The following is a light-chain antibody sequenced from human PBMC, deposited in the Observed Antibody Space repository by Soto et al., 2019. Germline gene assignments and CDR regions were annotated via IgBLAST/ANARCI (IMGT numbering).Light chain of an antibody. J-gene: IGKJ4*01. CDR1: QSFDAKY. CDR3: QQYDSSPLT. Sequence: EIVLTQSPGTLSLSPGERATLSCRASQSFDAKYLAWYQQKPGQAPRLLIYGASSRATGIPDRFSGSGSGTDFTLTISRLEPEDGAVYYCQQYDSSPLTFGGGTKVEIK. V-gene: IGKV3-20*01. CDR2: GAS.